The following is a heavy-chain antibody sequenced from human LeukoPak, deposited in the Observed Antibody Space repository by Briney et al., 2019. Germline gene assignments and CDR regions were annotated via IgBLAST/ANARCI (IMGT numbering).Heavy chain of an antibody. J-gene: IGHJ4*02. CDR1: GFTFSSHL. V-gene: IGHV3-74*01. CDR3: AKGMGLLWFGEFVDY. D-gene: IGHD3-10*01. Sequence: PGGSLRLSCAASGFTFSSHLMHWVRQAPGKGLVWVSRISSDGTYTNYADSVRGRFTISRDNAKNTLYLQMNSLRAEDTAVYYCAKGMGLLWFGEFVDYWGQGTLVTVSS. CDR2: ISSDGTYT.